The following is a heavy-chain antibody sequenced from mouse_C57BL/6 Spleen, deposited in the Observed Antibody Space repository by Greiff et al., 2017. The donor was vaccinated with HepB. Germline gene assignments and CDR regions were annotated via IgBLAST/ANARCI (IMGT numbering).Heavy chain of an antibody. CDR2: ISSGSSTI. J-gene: IGHJ3*01. CDR1: GFTFSDYG. D-gene: IGHD1-1*01. V-gene: IGHV5-17*01. CDR3: AREEDGSSYGFAY. Sequence: EVKLMESGGGLVKPGGSLKLSCAASGFTFSDYGMHWVRQAPEKGLEWVAYISSGSSTIYYADTVKGRFTISRDNAKNTLFLQMTSLRSEDTAMYYCAREEDGSSYGFAYWGQGTLVTVSA.